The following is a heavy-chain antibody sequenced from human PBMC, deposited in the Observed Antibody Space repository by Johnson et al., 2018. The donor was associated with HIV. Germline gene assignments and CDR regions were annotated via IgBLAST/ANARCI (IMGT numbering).Heavy chain of an antibody. CDR3: ARETVTSGAFDI. J-gene: IGHJ3*02. V-gene: IGHV3-66*01. Sequence: VQLVESGGGLVHPGGSLRLSCAASGFTVSSNYMSWVRQAPGKGLEWVSVIYSGGTTYYADSVKGRFTISRDTSENTVYLQMNSLRAGDTAVYYCARETVTSGAFDIWGQGTMVTVSS. CDR2: IYSGGTT. D-gene: IGHD4-11*01. CDR1: GFTVSSNY.